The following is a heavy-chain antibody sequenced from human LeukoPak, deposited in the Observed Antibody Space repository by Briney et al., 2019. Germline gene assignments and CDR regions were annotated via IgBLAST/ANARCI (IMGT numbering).Heavy chain of an antibody. CDR2: ISGSGGST. V-gene: IGHV3-23*01. CDR1: GFIFSSYV. Sequence: GGSLRLSCAASGFIFSSYVMSWVRQAPGKGLEWVSSISGSGGSTYYADSVKGRFTISRDNSKNTLYLQMNSLKAEDTAVYYCAKGLWFGEFAYWGQGTLVTVSS. D-gene: IGHD3-10*01. J-gene: IGHJ4*02. CDR3: AKGLWFGEFAY.